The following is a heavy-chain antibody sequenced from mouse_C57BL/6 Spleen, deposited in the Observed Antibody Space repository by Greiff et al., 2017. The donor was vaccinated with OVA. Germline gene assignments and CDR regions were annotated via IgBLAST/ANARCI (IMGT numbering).Heavy chain of an antibody. CDR1: GYTFTSYW. J-gene: IGHJ4*01. V-gene: IGHV1-64*01. CDR3: ASEDYDYDDAMDY. Sequence: QVQLQQPGAELVKPGASVKLSCKASGYTFTSYWMHWVKQRPGQGLEWLGMIHPNSGSTNYNEKFKSKATLTVDKSSRTAYMQLSSLTSEDSAVYYCASEDYDYDDAMDYWGQGTSVTVSS. CDR2: IHPNSGST. D-gene: IGHD2-4*01.